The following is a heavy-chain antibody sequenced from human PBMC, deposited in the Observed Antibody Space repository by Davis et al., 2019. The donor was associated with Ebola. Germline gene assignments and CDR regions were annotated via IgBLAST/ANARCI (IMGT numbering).Heavy chain of an antibody. D-gene: IGHD2-2*01. CDR2: INPHNGNT. CDR1: GYTFTNYG. V-gene: IGHV1-18*04. Sequence: ASVKVSCKASGYTFTNYGITWVRQAPGQGLEWMGWINPHNGNTNYAQNVQGRVIMTTDTSTSTAYMELRSLRSDDTAFYYCARDGSYYIGHCVSASCFGIDYWGQGTLVTVSS. CDR3: ARDGSYYIGHCVSASCFGIDY. J-gene: IGHJ4*02.